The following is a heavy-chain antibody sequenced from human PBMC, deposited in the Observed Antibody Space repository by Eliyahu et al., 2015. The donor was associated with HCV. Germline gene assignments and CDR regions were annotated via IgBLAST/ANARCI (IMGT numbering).Heavy chain of an antibody. Sequence: DVQLVESGGGLVQPGGSLKLSXAASGFTFSGXTLHWVRQASGKGLGWVGRMRSKANNYATEYAASVKGRFTISRDDLKNTAYLQMDGLKTEDTAMYYCTRQPAEYSYGYWGIYYYYGMDVWGHGTTVTVSS. CDR1: GFTFSGXT. V-gene: IGHV3-73*02. CDR2: MRSKANNYAT. D-gene: IGHD3-22*01. CDR3: TRQPAEYSYGYWGIYYYYGMDV. J-gene: IGHJ6*02.